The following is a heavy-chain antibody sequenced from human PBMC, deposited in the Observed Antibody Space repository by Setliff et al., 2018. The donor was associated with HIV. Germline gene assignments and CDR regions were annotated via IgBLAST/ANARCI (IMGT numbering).Heavy chain of an antibody. D-gene: IGHD2-8*01. CDR2: INPNSGGT. CDR1: GYTFTGYY. CDR3: ASKIFCTNGVCLDAFDI. J-gene: IGHJ3*02. Sequence: AASVKVSCKASGYTFTGYYMHWVRQAPGQGLEWMGRINPNSGGTNHAQKFQGRVTMARDTSISTAYMELSRLRSDDTAVYYCASKIFCTNGVCLDAFDIWGQGTKVTVSS. V-gene: IGHV1-2*06.